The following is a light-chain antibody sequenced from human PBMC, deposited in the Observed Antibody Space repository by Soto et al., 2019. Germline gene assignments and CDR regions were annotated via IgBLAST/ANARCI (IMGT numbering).Light chain of an antibody. CDR1: QSVSSSY. J-gene: IGKJ3*01. CDR3: QQYGSSPT. Sequence: EIVLTQSPGTLSLSPGERATLSCRASQSVSSSYLAWYQQKPGQAPRLLIYGASSRATGIQDSFSGSWSGTDFTITISRLEPEDFAVYYCQQYGSSPTFGPGTKVDIK. CDR2: GAS. V-gene: IGKV3-20*01.